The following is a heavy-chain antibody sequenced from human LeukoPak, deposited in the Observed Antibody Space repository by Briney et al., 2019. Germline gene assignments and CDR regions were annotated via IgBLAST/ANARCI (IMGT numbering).Heavy chain of an antibody. CDR1: GFTFDDYD. J-gene: IGHJ4*02. Sequence: PGGSLRLSCAASGFTFDDYDMSWVRQAPGKGLEWVSGIYLNGGSTNYADSVKGRFTISRDNGKNSLYLQMNSLRAEDTAVYFCARVRSYFFDYWGQGTLVTVSS. V-gene: IGHV3-20*04. CDR3: ARVRSYFFDY. CDR2: IYLNGGST.